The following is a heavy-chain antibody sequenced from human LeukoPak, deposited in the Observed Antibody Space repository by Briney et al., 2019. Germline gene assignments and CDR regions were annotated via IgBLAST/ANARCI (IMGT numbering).Heavy chain of an antibody. CDR2: IYHTGSA. Sequence: SETLSLTCSVSGYSFTSGHYWGWIRQPPGKGLEWIANIYHTGSAHYNPSLKSRVTISADTSKNQFSLKLSSVTAADTAVYYCARYCTSTTCILRGFDYWGQRTLVTLSS. J-gene: IGHJ4*02. CDR3: ARYCTSTTCILRGFDY. CDR1: GYSFTSGHY. D-gene: IGHD2-2*01. V-gene: IGHV4-38-2*01.